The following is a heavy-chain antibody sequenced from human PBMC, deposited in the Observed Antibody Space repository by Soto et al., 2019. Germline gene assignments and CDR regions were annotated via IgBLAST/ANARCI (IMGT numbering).Heavy chain of an antibody. Sequence: QVTLKESGPVLVKPTETLTLTCTVSGFSLSNARMGVSWIRQPPGKALEWLAHIFSNDEKSYSTSLKSRLTISKDTSKSQVVLTMTNMDPVDTATYYCARIDRYSSSWYLAGYYGMDVWGQGTTVTVSS. CDR3: ARIDRYSSSWYLAGYYGMDV. V-gene: IGHV2-26*01. D-gene: IGHD6-13*01. J-gene: IGHJ6*02. CDR2: IFSNDEK. CDR1: GFSLSNARMG.